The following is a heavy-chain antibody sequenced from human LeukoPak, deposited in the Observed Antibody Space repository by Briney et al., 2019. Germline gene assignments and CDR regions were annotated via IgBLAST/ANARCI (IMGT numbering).Heavy chain of an antibody. V-gene: IGHV3-66*01. J-gene: IGHJ4*02. Sequence: GSLRLSCAASGFSVSNYSMSWVRQPPGKGLEWVSVMYTGGGRYYGDSVKGRFTISRDNSKNTVFLQMNSLRVEDTALYYCTTDQLWFGETWRWGQGTLVTVSS. D-gene: IGHD3-10*01. CDR1: GFSVSNYS. CDR2: MYTGGGR. CDR3: TTDQLWFGETWR.